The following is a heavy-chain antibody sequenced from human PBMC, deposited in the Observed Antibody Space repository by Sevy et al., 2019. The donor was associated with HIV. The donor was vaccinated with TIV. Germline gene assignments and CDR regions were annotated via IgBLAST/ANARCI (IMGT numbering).Heavy chain of an antibody. J-gene: IGHJ4*02. CDR2: ILTLFGTT. CDR1: GGTFSSYA. V-gene: IGHV1-69*13. Sequence: WASVKVSCKASGGTFSSYAVSWVRQAPGQGLEWMGGILTLFGTTDYAQNFRGRVTIAADESTSTVYMELSSLRSDDTAVYYCARGEEGFLEWSFDVWGQGTQVTVSS. CDR3: ARGEEGFLEWSFDV. D-gene: IGHD3-3*01.